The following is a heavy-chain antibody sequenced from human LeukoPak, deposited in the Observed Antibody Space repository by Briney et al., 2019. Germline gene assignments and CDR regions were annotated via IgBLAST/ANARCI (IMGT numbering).Heavy chain of an antibody. D-gene: IGHD2/OR15-2a*01. CDR1: GFTFSSYS. CDR3: VRGESGIQENSFDI. CDR2: ISSSSSYI. Sequence: GGSLRLSCAASGFTFSSYSMNWVRQAPGKGLEWVSSISSSSSYIYYADSVKGRFTISRDNAKNSLYLQMNSLRVEDTAVYSCVRGESGIQENSFDIWGQGTLVTVSS. J-gene: IGHJ3*02. V-gene: IGHV3-21*04.